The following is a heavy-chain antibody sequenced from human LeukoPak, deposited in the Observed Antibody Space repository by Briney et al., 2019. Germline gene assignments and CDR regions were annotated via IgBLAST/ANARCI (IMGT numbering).Heavy chain of an antibody. CDR3: ARLNYYDSSIDY. CDR1: GGSISSYY. V-gene: IGHV4-4*09. CDR2: IYTSGST. J-gene: IGHJ4*02. D-gene: IGHD3-22*01. Sequence: ETLSLTCTVSGGSISSYYWSWIRQPPGKGLEWIGYIYTSGSTYYNPSLKSRVTISVDTSKNQFSLKLSSVTAADTAVYYCARLNYYDSSIDYWGQGTLVTVSS.